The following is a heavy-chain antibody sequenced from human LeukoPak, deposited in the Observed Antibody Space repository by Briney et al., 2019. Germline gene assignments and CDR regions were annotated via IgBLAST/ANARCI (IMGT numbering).Heavy chain of an antibody. J-gene: IGHJ4*02. CDR1: GFTFSSYW. D-gene: IGHD3-10*01. V-gene: IGHV3-7*01. CDR2: IKQDGSEK. CDR3: ARGRGGVRGPFDY. Sequence: PGGSLRLSCAASGFTFSSYWMSWVRQAPGKGLEWVANIKQDGSEKYYVDSVKGRFTISRDNAKNSLYLQMNSLRAADTAVYYCARGRGGVRGPFDYWGQGTLVTVSS.